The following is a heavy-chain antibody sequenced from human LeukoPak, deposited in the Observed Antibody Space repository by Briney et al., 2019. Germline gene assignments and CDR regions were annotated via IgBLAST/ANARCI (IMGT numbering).Heavy chain of an antibody. CDR1: GYTLTELS. J-gene: IGHJ4*02. CDR2: IIPIFGTA. CDR3: AGSVRDGYNPWSI. V-gene: IGHV1-69*06. D-gene: IGHD5-24*01. Sequence: ASVKVSCKVSGYTLTELSMHWVRQAPGKGLEWMGGIIPIFGTANYAQKFQGRVTITADKSTSTAYMELSSLRSEDTAVCYCAGSVRDGYNPWSIWGQGTLVTVSS.